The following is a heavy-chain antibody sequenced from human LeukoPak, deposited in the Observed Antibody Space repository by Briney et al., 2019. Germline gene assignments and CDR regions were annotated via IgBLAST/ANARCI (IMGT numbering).Heavy chain of an antibody. CDR3: ARGSPRVSYRHWGNAFDI. CDR1: GYTFTSYD. Sequence: GASVKVSCKASGYTFTSYDINWVRQATGQGLEWMGWMNPNSGNTGYAQKFQGRVTITRNTSISTAYMELSSLRSEDTAVHYCARGSPRVSYRHWGNAFDIWGQGTMVTVSS. D-gene: IGHD1-26*01. V-gene: IGHV1-8*03. J-gene: IGHJ3*02. CDR2: MNPNSGNT.